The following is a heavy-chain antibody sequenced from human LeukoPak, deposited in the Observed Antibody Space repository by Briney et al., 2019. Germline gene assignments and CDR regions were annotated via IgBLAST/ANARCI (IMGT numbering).Heavy chain of an antibody. D-gene: IGHD4-17*01. CDR1: GYTFTSYY. Sequence: ASVKVSCKASGYTFTSYYMHWVRRAPGQGLEWTGIINPSGGSTSYAQKFQGRVTMTRDTSTSTVYMELSSLRSEDTAVYYCARAAKATGTGLDPWGQGTLVTVSS. V-gene: IGHV1-46*01. CDR2: INPSGGST. J-gene: IGHJ5*02. CDR3: ARAAKATGTGLDP.